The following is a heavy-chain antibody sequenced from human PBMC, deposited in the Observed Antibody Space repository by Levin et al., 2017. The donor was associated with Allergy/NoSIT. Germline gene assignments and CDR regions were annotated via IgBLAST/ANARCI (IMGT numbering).Heavy chain of an antibody. D-gene: IGHD1-7*01. CDR3: ARGLELYEGDY. Sequence: LSLTCAASGFTFSSYSMNWVRQAPGKGLEWVSSISSSSSYIYYADSVKGRFTISRDNAKNSLYLQMNSLRAEDTAVYYCARGLELYEGDYWGQGTLVTVSS. CDR1: GFTFSSYS. V-gene: IGHV3-21*01. CDR2: ISSSSSYI. J-gene: IGHJ4*02.